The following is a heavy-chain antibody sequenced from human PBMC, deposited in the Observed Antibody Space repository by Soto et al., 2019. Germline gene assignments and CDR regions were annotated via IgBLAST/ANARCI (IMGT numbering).Heavy chain of an antibody. CDR2: IYYSGST. CDR3: ARHLPLYDYVWGSYRPGRAFDI. D-gene: IGHD3-16*02. V-gene: IGHV4-39*01. CDR1: GGSISSSSYY. Sequence: QLQLQESGPGLVKPSETLSLTCTVSGGSISSSSYYWGWIRQPPGKGLEWIGSIYYSGSTYYNPSLKSRVTISVDTSKNQFSLKLSSVTAADTAVYYCARHLPLYDYVWGSYRPGRAFDIWGQGTMVTVSS. J-gene: IGHJ3*02.